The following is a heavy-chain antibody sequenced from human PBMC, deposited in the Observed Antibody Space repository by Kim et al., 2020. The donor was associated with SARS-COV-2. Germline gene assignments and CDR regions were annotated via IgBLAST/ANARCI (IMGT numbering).Heavy chain of an antibody. CDR3: ARGPRRVVAADYYYYGMDV. CDR1: GGTFSSYA. Sequence: SVKVSCKASGGTFSSYAISWVRQAPGQGLEWMGGIIPIFGTANYAQKFQGRVTITADESTSTAYMELSSLRSEDTAVYYCARGPRRVVAADYYYYGMDVWGQGTTVTVSS. D-gene: IGHD2-15*01. CDR2: IIPIFGTA. V-gene: IGHV1-69*13. J-gene: IGHJ6*02.